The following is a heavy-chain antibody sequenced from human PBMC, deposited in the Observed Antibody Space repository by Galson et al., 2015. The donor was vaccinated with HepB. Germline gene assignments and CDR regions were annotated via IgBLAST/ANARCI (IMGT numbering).Heavy chain of an antibody. Sequence: LRLSCAASGFTFSDYYMSWIRQAPGKGLEWVSYISSSSTYTNYADSVKGRFIISRDNAKKSLYLQINSLRAEDTAVYYCARVTDADYGDHSHFDYWGQGTLVTVSS. CDR2: ISSSSTYT. J-gene: IGHJ4*02. V-gene: IGHV3-11*06. CDR1: GFTFSDYY. CDR3: ARVTDADYGDHSHFDY. D-gene: IGHD4-17*01.